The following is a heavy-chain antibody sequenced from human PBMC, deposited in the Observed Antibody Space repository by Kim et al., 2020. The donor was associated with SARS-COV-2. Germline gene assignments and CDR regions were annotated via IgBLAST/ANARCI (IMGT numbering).Heavy chain of an antibody. CDR2: IWYDGSNK. D-gene: IGHD3-10*01. Sequence: GGSLRLSCAASGFTFSSYGMHWVRQAPGKGLEWVAVIWYDGSNKYYADSVKGRFTISRDNSKNTLYLQMNSLRAEDTAVYYCARDPLPWARFGVAHPDYWGQGTLVTVSS. CDR3: ARDPLPWARFGVAHPDY. CDR1: GFTFSSYG. V-gene: IGHV3-33*01. J-gene: IGHJ4*02.